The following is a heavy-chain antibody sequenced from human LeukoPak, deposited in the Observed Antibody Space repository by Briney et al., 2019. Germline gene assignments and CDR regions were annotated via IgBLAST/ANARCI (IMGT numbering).Heavy chain of an antibody. V-gene: IGHV4-31*03. CDR2: NYYSGSTT. Sequence: PSQTLSLTCTVSGGSISSGGYYWSWIRQHPGKGLEWIGYNYYSGSTTNYNPSQSRVAISVDTSKNQFSLKLSSVTAADTAVYYCARGRSSPRYWGQGSLVTVSS. J-gene: IGHJ4*02. D-gene: IGHD6-13*01. CDR1: GGSISSGGYY. CDR3: ARGRSSPRY.